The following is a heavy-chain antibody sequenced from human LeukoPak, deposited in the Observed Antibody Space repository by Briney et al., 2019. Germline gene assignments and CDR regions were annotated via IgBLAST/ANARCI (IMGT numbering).Heavy chain of an antibody. CDR2: INHSGST. Sequence: PSETLSLTCAVYGGSFSGYYWSWIRQPPGKGLEWIGEINHSGSTNYNPSLKSRVTISVDTSKNQFSLKLSSVTAADTAVYYCARGRLGDSSTGFDYWGQGTLVTVSS. J-gene: IGHJ4*02. CDR1: GGSFSGYY. CDR3: ARGRLGDSSTGFDY. V-gene: IGHV4-34*01. D-gene: IGHD2-21*02.